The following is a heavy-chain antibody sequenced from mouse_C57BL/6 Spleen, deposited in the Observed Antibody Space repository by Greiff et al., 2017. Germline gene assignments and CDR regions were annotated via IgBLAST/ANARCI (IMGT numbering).Heavy chain of an antibody. V-gene: IGHV1-82*01. D-gene: IGHD1-1*01. J-gene: IGHJ4*01. CDR3: ARSDYYGSSYAMDY. Sequence: QVQLQQSGPELVKPGASVKISCKASGYAFSSSWMNWVKQRPGKGLEWIGRIYPGDGDTNYNGKFKGKATLTADKSSSTAYMQRSSLTSEDSAVYFGARSDYYGSSYAMDYWGQGTSVTVSS. CDR2: IYPGDGDT. CDR1: GYAFSSSW.